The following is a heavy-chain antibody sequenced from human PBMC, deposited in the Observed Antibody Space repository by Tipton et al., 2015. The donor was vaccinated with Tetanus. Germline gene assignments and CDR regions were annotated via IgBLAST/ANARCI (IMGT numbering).Heavy chain of an antibody. CDR2: VYYTGDT. V-gene: IGHV4-61*05. D-gene: IGHD2-8*02. CDR1: GGSMSGSGHY. Sequence: TLSLTCIVSGGSMSGSGHYGAWVRQSPGKGLEWIGYVYYTGDTNYNPSLKSRVTISMDRSENQISLKMTSVTAADTAVYYCAGVTAQRTELYFEHWGQGTQVTVSS. CDR3: AGVTAQRTELYFEH. J-gene: IGHJ1*01.